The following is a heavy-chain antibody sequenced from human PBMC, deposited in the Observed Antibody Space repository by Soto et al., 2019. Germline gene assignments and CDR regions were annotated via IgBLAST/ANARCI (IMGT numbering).Heavy chain of an antibody. J-gene: IGHJ4*02. CDR2: IYYNGRT. Sequence: SETLSLTCAVSGGSVSSYTNFWTWVRQPPGKGLEWIGNIYYNGRTNYSPSLKSRVTMSMDKSKNQFSLRLNSVTAADTATYYCAGTGKIVGPPGRIDYWGLGTLVTVSS. V-gene: IGHV4-61*01. CDR1: GGSVSSYTNF. CDR3: AGTGKIVGPPGRIDY. D-gene: IGHD1-26*01.